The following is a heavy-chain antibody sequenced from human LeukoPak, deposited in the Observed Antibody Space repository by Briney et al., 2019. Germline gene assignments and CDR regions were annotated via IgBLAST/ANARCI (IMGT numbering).Heavy chain of an antibody. D-gene: IGHD4-17*01. V-gene: IGHV3-30-3*01. CDR2: ISYDGSNK. CDR1: GFTFSSFA. Sequence: GGSLRLSCAASGFTFSSFAMHWVRQAPGKGLEWVAVISYDGSNKYYADSVKGRFTTSRDNSKNTLYLQMNSLRAEDTAVYYCARDVQLYGDYLAYWGQGTLVTVSS. J-gene: IGHJ4*02. CDR3: ARDVQLYGDYLAY.